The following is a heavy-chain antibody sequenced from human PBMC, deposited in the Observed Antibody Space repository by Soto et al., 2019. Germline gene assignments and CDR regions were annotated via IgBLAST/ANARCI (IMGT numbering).Heavy chain of an antibody. V-gene: IGHV1-18*01. CDR1: GYTFSGYA. D-gene: IGHD4-17*01. J-gene: IGHJ4*02. CDR3: ARPSGSYGDYAWSLSY. CDR2: VSAYTGHT. Sequence: QVPLVQSGAEVKKPGASVKVSCKASGYTFSGYAIAWVRQAPGQGLEWMGWVSAYTGHTDYAQNLQGRVSMTTDTSTSTAYMELRSLTSDDTAVYYCARPSGSYGDYAWSLSYWGQGTLVTVSS.